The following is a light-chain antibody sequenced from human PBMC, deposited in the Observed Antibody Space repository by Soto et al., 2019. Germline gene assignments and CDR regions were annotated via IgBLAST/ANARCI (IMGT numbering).Light chain of an antibody. CDR2: LEGSGSY. J-gene: IGLJ2*01. CDR3: ETWDSNTVV. Sequence: QPVLTQSSSASASRGSSVKLTCTLSSGHSSYIIAWHQQQPGKAPRYLMTLEGSGSYNKGSGVPDRFSGSSSGADRYLTISNLQFEDEADYYCETWDSNTVVFGGGTKLTVL. CDR1: SGHSSYI. V-gene: IGLV4-60*02.